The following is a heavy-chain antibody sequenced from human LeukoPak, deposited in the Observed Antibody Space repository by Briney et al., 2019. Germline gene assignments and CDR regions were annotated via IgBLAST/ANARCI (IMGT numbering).Heavy chain of an antibody. Sequence: GGSLRLSCAASGFTFSSYSMNWVRQAPGKGLEWVSALSASGGSTYYADSVKGRFTISRDNSKNMLYLQMNSLRAEDTAVYYCAKCIVGVSGFGYWGQGALVTVSS. CDR1: GFTFSSYS. J-gene: IGHJ4*02. CDR2: LSASGGST. V-gene: IGHV3-23*01. D-gene: IGHD1-26*01. CDR3: AKCIVGVSGFGY.